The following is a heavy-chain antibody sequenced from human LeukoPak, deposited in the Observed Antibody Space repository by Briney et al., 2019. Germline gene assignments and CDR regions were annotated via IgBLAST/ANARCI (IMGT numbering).Heavy chain of an antibody. D-gene: IGHD2-2*02. CDR3: AREGYCSSTSCYTGAFDI. CDR1: GGTFSSYA. Sequence: SVKVSCKASGGTFSSYAISWVRQAPGQGLEWMGGIIPIFGTANYAQKFQGRVTITTDESTSTAYMELSSLRSEDTAVYYCAREGYCSSTSCYTGAFDIWGQGTMVTVSS. CDR2: IIPIFGTA. J-gene: IGHJ3*02. V-gene: IGHV1-69*05.